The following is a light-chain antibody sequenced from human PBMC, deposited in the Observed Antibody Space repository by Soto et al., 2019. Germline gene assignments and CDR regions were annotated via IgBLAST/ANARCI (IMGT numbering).Light chain of an antibody. CDR2: EVT. CDR1: STDVGGYNF. CDR3: SSYTSTATPV. J-gene: IGLJ1*01. V-gene: IGLV2-14*01. Sequence: QSVLTQPASVSVSVGQSITMSCTGTSTDVGGYNFVSWYQQHPDKSPKLLIYEVTNRPSGVSNRFSGSKSGHTASLTISGLQAEDQDDYYSSSYTSTATPVFGTGTKVTVL.